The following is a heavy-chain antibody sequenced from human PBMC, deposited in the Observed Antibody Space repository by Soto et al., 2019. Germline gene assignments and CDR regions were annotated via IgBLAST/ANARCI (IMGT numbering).Heavy chain of an antibody. CDR2: INPSGGST. Sequence: ASVKVSCKASGYTLTSYYMHWVRQAPGQGLEWMGIINPSGGSTTYTQKFQGRVTMTRDTSTSTVYMELSSLRSEDTAVYYCARSLVYKFDYWGQGTLVTVSS. V-gene: IGHV1-46*01. CDR1: GYTLTSYY. J-gene: IGHJ4*02. CDR3: ARSLVYKFDY. D-gene: IGHD1-20*01.